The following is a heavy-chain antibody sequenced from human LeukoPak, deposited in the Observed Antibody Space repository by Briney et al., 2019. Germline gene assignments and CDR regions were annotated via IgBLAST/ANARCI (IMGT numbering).Heavy chain of an antibody. CDR1: GYSFTDYY. V-gene: IGHV1-2*02. Sequence: ASVKVFCKTSGYSFTDYYMHWVRQAPGQGLEWMGWINPNSGGTSSAQKFQGRVTMTRDTSITTVYMEVSWLTSDDTAIYYCARADRLHGGPYLIGPWGQGTLGTVSS. CDR2: INPNSGGT. CDR3: ARADRLHGGPYLIGP. D-gene: IGHD2-21*01. J-gene: IGHJ5*02.